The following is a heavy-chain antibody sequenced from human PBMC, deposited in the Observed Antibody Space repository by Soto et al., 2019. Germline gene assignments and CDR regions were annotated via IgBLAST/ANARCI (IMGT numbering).Heavy chain of an antibody. Sequence: PGGSLRLSCTASGFTFGDYAMSWVRQAPGQGLEWVGFIRSKAYGGTTEYAASVKGRFTISRDDSKSIAYVQMISLKTEDTAVYYCTRDDYDFWSGRKIYYYYGMDVWGQGTTVTVSS. D-gene: IGHD3-3*01. J-gene: IGHJ6*02. CDR2: IRSKAYGGTT. CDR3: TRDDYDFWSGRKIYYYYGMDV. V-gene: IGHV3-49*04. CDR1: GFTFGDYA.